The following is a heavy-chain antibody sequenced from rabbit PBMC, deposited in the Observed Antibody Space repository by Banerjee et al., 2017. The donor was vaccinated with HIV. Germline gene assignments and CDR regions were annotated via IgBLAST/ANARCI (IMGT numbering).Heavy chain of an antibody. V-gene: IGHV1S21*01. CDR1: GFDFSSYG. CDR2: ITYGGST. CDR3: VRHNSGLRL. Sequence: ESGGGLVKPGGSLKLSCKASGFDFSSYGVSWVRQAPGKGLEWIGYITYGGSTFYASWAKGRFTISRTSTTVDLKMTSLTAADTATYFCVRHNSGLRLWGPGTLVTVS. J-gene: IGHJ4*01. D-gene: IGHD4-1*01.